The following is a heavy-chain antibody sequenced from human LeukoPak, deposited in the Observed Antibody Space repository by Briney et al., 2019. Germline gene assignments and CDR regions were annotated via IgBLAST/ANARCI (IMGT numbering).Heavy chain of an antibody. D-gene: IGHD3-10*01. J-gene: IGHJ4*02. V-gene: IGHV3-23*01. Sequence: GGSLRLSCAASGFTFRSYAMSWVRQAPGKGLEWVSGITGSGGATYYADSVKGRFTISRDNSKNTLYLQMNSLRAEDTAVYYCAKKVQGDLWFGELFSDYWGQGTLVTVSS. CDR3: AKKVQGDLWFGELFSDY. CDR1: GFTFRSYA. CDR2: ITGSGGAT.